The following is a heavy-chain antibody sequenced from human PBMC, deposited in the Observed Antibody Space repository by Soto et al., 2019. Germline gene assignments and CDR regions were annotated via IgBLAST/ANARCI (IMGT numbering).Heavy chain of an antibody. D-gene: IGHD3-22*01. J-gene: IGHJ5*02. V-gene: IGHV5-51*01. CDR3: ARKDKSGYFNWFDP. CDR1: GYRFTSYW. Sequence: GESLKISCRTSGYRFTSYWIAWVRQMPGKGLEWMGIIFPSDSDTRYSPSSQGQVTISADRSTSTVFLQWASLKASDTAVYFCARKDKSGYFNWFDPWGQGTLVTVSS. CDR2: IFPSDSDT.